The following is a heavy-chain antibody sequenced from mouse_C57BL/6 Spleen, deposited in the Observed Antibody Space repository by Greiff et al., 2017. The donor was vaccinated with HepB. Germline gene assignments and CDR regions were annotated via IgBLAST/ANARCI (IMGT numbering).Heavy chain of an antibody. CDR2: IDPSDSET. J-gene: IGHJ3*01. CDR3: ARAGGSSGYGFAY. D-gene: IGHD3-2*02. CDR1: GYTFTSYW. V-gene: IGHV1-52*01. Sequence: QVQLQQPGAELVRPGSSVKLSCKASGYTFTSYWMHWVKQRPIQGLEWIGNIDPSDSETHYNQKFKDKATLTVDKSSSTAYMQLSSLTSEDSAVYYGARAGGSSGYGFAYWGQGTLVTVSA.